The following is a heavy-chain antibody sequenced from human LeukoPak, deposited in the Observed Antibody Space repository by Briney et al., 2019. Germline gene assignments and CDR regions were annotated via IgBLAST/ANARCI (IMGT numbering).Heavy chain of an antibody. CDR1: GFTFSTYS. D-gene: IGHD7-27*01. J-gene: IGHJ4*02. Sequence: GGSLRLSCAASGFTFSTYSMNWVRQAPGKGLEWVSYISTRSSTIFYADSVKGRFTISRDNAKNSLYLQMNSLRAEDTAVYYCATGLPSNWGPYYFDYWGQGALVTVSS. V-gene: IGHV3-48*01. CDR2: ISTRSSTI. CDR3: ATGLPSNWGPYYFDY.